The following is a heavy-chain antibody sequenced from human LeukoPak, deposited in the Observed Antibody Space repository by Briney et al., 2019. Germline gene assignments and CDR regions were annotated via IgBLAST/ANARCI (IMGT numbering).Heavy chain of an antibody. J-gene: IGHJ4*02. D-gene: IGHD2/OR15-2a*01. CDR1: GGSFRGYY. Sequence: KPSETLSLTCAVYGGSFRGYYWSWIRQPPGKGLEWSGEINHSGSTNYNPSLKSRVTISVDTSKNQFSLTLSSVTAADTAVYYCARGSMVFRFGGLGYWGQGTLVTVSS. CDR2: INHSGST. CDR3: ARGSMVFRFGGLGY. V-gene: IGHV4-34*01.